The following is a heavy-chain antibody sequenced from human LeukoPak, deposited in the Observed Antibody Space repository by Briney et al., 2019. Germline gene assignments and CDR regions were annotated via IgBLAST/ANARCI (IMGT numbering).Heavy chain of an antibody. CDR2: IKQDGSDK. J-gene: IGHJ4*02. D-gene: IGHD1-26*01. Sequence: GGSLRLSCAASGFSFSSYWMSWVRQAPGRGLEWVANIKQDGSDKYYVDSVKGRFTISRDNAKNSLYLQMNSLRVEDTAVYYCARVEGGSYHDYTYFFDYWGQGALVTVSS. V-gene: IGHV3-7*01. CDR1: GFSFSSYW. CDR3: ARVEGGSYHDYTYFFDY.